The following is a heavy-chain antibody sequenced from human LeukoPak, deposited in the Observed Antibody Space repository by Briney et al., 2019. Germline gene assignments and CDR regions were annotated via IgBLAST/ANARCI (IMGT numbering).Heavy chain of an antibody. CDR3: ARAYIVAGGYYYYYMDV. CDR2: IIPIFGTA. J-gene: IGHJ6*03. D-gene: IGHD2-21*01. Sequence: ASVNVSCKASGGTFSSYAISWVRQAPGQGLEWMGGIIPIFGTANYAQKFQGRVTITADESTSTAYMELSSLRSEDTAVYYCARAYIVAGGYYYYYMDVWGKGTTVTVSS. CDR1: GGTFSSYA. V-gene: IGHV1-69*13.